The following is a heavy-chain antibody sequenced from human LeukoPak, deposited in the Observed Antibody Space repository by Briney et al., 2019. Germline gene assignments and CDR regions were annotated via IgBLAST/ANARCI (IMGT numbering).Heavy chain of an antibody. CDR1: GGTFSSYA. D-gene: IGHD3-9*01. Sequence: SVKVSCKASGGTFSSYAISWVRQAPGQGLEWMGGIIPIFGTVNYAQKFQGRVTITADESTSTAYMELSSLRSEDTAVYYCAREGRPLRYFDWLLSPFDYWGQGTLVTVSS. J-gene: IGHJ4*02. CDR2: IIPIFGTV. V-gene: IGHV1-69*01. CDR3: AREGRPLRYFDWLLSPFDY.